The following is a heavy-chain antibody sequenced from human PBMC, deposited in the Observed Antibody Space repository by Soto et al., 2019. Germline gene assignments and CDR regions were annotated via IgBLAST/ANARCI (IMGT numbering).Heavy chain of an antibody. CDR1: GGTFSSYA. J-gene: IGHJ6*02. CDR3: ARARGGYSYGYYYYGMDV. V-gene: IGHV1-69*13. D-gene: IGHD5-18*01. CDR2: IIPIFGTA. Sequence: ASVKVSCKASGGTFSSYAISWVRQAPGQGLEWMGGIIPIFGTANYAQKFQGGVTITADESTSTAYMELSSLRSEDTAVYYCARARGGYSYGYYYYGMDVWGQGTTVTVSS.